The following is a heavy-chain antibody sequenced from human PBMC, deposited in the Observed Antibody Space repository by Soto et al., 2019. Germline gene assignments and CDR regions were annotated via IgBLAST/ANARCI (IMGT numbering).Heavy chain of an antibody. CDR3: ARVYYDFWSGYGAEYYGMDV. CDR2: ISAYNGNT. J-gene: IGHJ6*02. D-gene: IGHD3-3*01. CDR1: GYTFTSYG. Sequence: ASVKVSFKASGYTFTSYGISWLRQAPGQGLEWMGWISAYNGNTNYAQKLQGRVTMTTDTSTSTAYMELRSLRSDDTAVYCCARVYYDFWSGYGAEYYGMDVWGQGTTVTVSS. V-gene: IGHV1-18*04.